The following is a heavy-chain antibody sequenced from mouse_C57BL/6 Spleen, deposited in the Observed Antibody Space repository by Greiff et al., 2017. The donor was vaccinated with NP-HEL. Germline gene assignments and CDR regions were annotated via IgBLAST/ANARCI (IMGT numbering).Heavy chain of an antibody. CDR2: INPNNGGT. V-gene: IGHV1-26*01. CDR3: ARFYGNYAMDY. D-gene: IGHD2-1*01. Sequence: EVQLQQSGPELVKPGASVKISCKASGCTFTDYYMNWVKQSHGKSLEWIGDINPNNGGTSYNQKFKGKATLTVDKSSSTAYMELRSLTSEDSAVYYCARFYGNYAMDYWGQGTSVTVSS. J-gene: IGHJ4*01. CDR1: GCTFTDYY.